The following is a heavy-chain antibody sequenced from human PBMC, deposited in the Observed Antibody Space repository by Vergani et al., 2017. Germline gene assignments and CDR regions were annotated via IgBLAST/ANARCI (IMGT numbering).Heavy chain of an antibody. CDR1: GFTFSSYG. CDR3: AKEEYSNNHYYFDY. V-gene: IGHV3-30*18. CDR2: ISYDGSNK. J-gene: IGHJ4*02. D-gene: IGHD4-11*01. Sequence: QVQLVESGGGVVQPGRSLRLSCAASGFTFSSYGMHWVRQAPGKGLEWVAVISYDGSNKYYADSVKGRFTISRDNSKNTLYLQMNSLRAEDTAVYYCAKEEYSNNHYYFDYWGQGTLVTVSS.